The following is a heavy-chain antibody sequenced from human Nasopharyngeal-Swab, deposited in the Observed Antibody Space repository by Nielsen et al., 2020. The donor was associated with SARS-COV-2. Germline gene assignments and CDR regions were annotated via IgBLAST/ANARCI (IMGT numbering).Heavy chain of an antibody. J-gene: IGHJ4*02. CDR3: ARAGEYRFDY. D-gene: IGHD7-27*01. CDR2: ISGAGTST. CDR1: GFTFSTSV. V-gene: IGHV3-23*01. Sequence: GGSLRLSCAASGFTFSTSVMSWVRQAPGEGLEWVSAISGAGTSTYYADSVKGRFTISRDNSKNTLYLQMNGLRDEDTAIYYCARAGEYRFDYWGQGTLVTVSS.